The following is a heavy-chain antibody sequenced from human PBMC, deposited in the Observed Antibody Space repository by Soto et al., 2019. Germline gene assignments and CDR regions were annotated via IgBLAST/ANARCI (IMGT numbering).Heavy chain of an antibody. CDR3: ARGAYSEYFQH. J-gene: IGHJ1*01. CDR1: GGSISSISYY. CDR2: IYYSGST. Sequence: SETLSLTCTVSGGSISSISYYWGWVRQPPGKGREWIGSIYYSGSTSYNPSLKSRVTISVDTSKNQFSLKLSSVTAADTAVYYCARGAYSEYFQHWGQGTLVTVS. V-gene: IGHV4-39*01. D-gene: IGHD3-10*01.